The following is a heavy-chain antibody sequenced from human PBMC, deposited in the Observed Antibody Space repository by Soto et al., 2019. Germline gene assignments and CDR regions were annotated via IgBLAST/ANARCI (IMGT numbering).Heavy chain of an antibody. J-gene: IGHJ4*02. D-gene: IGHD3-22*01. Sequence: SGQVSFKASGYTFTSYGISWVRQAPGQGLEWMGWISAYNGNTNYAQKLQGRVTMTTDTSTSTAYMELRSLRSDDTAVYYCARGIYYDSSGYFTHFDYWGQGTLVTVSS. CDR3: ARGIYYDSSGYFTHFDY. CDR1: GYTFTSYG. CDR2: ISAYNGNT. V-gene: IGHV1-18*01.